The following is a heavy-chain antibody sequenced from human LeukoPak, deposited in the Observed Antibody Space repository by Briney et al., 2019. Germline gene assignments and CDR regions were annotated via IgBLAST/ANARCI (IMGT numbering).Heavy chain of an antibody. CDR3: ARAGPSMVAPPGY. Sequence: SETLSLPCTVSGVSIRSYYWSWIRQPPGKGLEWIGYIYYSGSTNYNPSLKSRVTISVDTSKNQFSLKLSSVTAAATGVYYCARAGPSMVAPPGYWGQGTLVTVSS. D-gene: IGHD4/OR15-4a*01. J-gene: IGHJ4*02. CDR2: IYYSGST. CDR1: GVSIRSYY. V-gene: IGHV4-59*01.